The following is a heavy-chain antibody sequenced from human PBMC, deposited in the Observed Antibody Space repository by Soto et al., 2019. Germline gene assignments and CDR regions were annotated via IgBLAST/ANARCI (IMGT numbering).Heavy chain of an antibody. CDR2: IIPILGIA. V-gene: IGHV1-69*02. CDR1: GGTFSSYT. Sequence: QVQLVQSGAEVKKPGSSVKVSCKASGGTFSSYTISWVRQAPGQGLEWMGRIIPILGIANYAQKFQGRVTITADKSTSTAYMELSSLRSEDTAVYYCASLGPDGGMDVWGQGTTVTVSS. J-gene: IGHJ6*02. CDR3: ASLGPDGGMDV.